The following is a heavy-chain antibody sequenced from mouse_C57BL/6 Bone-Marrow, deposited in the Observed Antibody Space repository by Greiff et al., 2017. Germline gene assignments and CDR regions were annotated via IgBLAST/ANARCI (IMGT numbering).Heavy chain of an antibody. J-gene: IGHJ3*01. CDR1: GYTFTSYW. CDR3: AIIYYGNYAAWFAY. CDR2: IDPSDSYP. V-gene: IGHV1-69*01. Sequence: QVQLQQPGAELVMPGASVKLSCKASGYTFTSYWMPWVKQRPGQGLEWIGEIDPSDSYPNYNQMFKGKSTLTVDTSSSTAYMQLSSLTSEDSAVYYCAIIYYGNYAAWFAYWGQGTLVTVSA. D-gene: IGHD2-1*01.